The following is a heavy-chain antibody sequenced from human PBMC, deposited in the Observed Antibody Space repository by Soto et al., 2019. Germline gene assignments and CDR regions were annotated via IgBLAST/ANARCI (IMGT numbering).Heavy chain of an antibody. CDR2: ISPYNGNT. Sequence: ASVKVSCKTSGYTFTSYGITWVRQAPGQGLEWMGWISPYNGNTNYAQKLQGRVTMTTDTSTSTAYMDLRSLRSDDTAVYYCARTWFGKSTSLAYWGQGTLVTVSS. CDR1: GYTFTSYG. J-gene: IGHJ4*02. CDR3: ARTWFGKSTSLAY. V-gene: IGHV1-18*01. D-gene: IGHD3-10*01.